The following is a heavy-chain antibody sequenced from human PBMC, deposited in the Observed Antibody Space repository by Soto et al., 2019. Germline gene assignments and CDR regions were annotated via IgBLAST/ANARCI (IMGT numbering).Heavy chain of an antibody. V-gene: IGHV4-59*04. CDR2: IYYSGSGRL. CDR3: ARQVPLCITADCYHREVRIDX. D-gene: IGHD2-21*02. CDR1: GDSITNHY. J-gene: IGHJ6*02. Sequence: EPLSLPWAVSGDSITNHYWGWVRQPPGKSLELIVTIYYSGSGRLYSNPALKSRLSMSADTSNTFFSLTLKSVNAADTAVYYCARQVPLCITADCYHREVRIDXRGRGTTVPAS.